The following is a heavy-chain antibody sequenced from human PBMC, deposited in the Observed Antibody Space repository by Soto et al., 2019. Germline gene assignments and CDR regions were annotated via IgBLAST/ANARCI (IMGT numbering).Heavy chain of an antibody. J-gene: IGHJ3*01. CDR3: VRDRMWEQWLGPHDAFEV. D-gene: IGHD6-19*01. V-gene: IGHV3-48*02. CDR1: GFTFSPYS. Sequence: EEQLVESGGGLVQPGGSLRLSCAASGFTFSPYSLSWVRQAPGKGLEWVSYIDSSSGSIYYADSVKRRFTISRDNAKKSLWLQMNRLRDEDTAMYYCVRDRMWEQWLGPHDAFEVWGQGTMVTVSS. CDR2: IDSSSGSI.